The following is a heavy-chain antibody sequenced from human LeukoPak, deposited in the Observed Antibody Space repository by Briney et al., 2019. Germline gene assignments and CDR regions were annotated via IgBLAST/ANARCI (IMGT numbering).Heavy chain of an antibody. J-gene: IGHJ4*02. CDR1: GFTVSSNY. D-gene: IGHD6-13*01. CDR2: IYSGGST. V-gene: IGHV3-53*01. CDR3: ARADFISSWSLGY. Sequence: GGSLRLSCAASGFTVSSNYMSWVRQAPGKGLEWVSVIYSGGSTYYADSVKGRFTISRDNSKNTLYLQMNSLRAEDTAVYHCARADFISSWSLGYWGQGTLVTVSS.